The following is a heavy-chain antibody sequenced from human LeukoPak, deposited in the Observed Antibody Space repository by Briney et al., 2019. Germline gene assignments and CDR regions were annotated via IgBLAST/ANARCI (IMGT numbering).Heavy chain of an antibody. V-gene: IGHV1-18*01. J-gene: IGHJ5*02. D-gene: IGHD1-26*01. CDR2: ISAYNGNT. CDR1: GYTFIRYG. CDR3: ARGWELHNWLDP. Sequence: ASVKVSCKAAGYTFIRYGISWVRQAPGQGLEWMGWISAYNGNTKNVQKFQGRVTMTTDTSTSTAYMELRSLRSDDTAVYYCARGWELHNWLDPWGQGTLVTVSS.